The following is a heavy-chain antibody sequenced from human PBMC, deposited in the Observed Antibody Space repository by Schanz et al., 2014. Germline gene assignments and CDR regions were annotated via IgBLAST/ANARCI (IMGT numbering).Heavy chain of an antibody. CDR1: RYTFNTYG. D-gene: IGHD2-8*02. CDR2: ISAYTNNT. CDR3: ERDQRPDYSTASCLDANWFDP. Sequence: QGQLVQSGPEVKEPGASVKVSCEASRYTFNTYGLNWVRQAPGQGLEWMGWISAYTNNTNYAQKVQGRVTMTTDTSAGTAYMELRCLSTDDTDVYCCERDQRPDYSTASCLDANWFDPWGQGTLVIVSS. J-gene: IGHJ5*02. V-gene: IGHV1-18*01.